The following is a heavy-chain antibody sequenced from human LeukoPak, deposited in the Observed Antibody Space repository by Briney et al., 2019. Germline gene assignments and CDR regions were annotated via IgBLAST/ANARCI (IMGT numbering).Heavy chain of an antibody. D-gene: IGHD3-22*01. V-gene: IGHV3-21*01. Sequence: GGSLRLSCAASGFTFSSYSMNWVRQAPGKGLEWVSSISSSSSYIYYADSVKGRFTISRDNAKNSLYLQMNSLRAEDTAVYYCARDENSAVVVVTEDYWGQGTLVTVSS. CDR1: GFTFSSYS. CDR2: ISSSSSYI. J-gene: IGHJ4*02. CDR3: ARDENSAVVVVTEDY.